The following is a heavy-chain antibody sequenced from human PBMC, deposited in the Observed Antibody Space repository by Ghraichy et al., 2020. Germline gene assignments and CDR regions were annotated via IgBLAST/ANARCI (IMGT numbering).Heavy chain of an antibody. CDR1: GGSISSYY. CDR3: ARLSARPYYYDSSGYYFDYYYMDV. V-gene: IGHV4-59*01. D-gene: IGHD3-22*01. Sequence: SETLSLTCTVSGGSISSYYWSWIRQPPGKGLEWIGYIYYSGSTNYNPSLKSRVTISVDTSKNQFSLKLSSVTAADTAVYYCARLSARPYYYDSSGYYFDYYYMDVWGKGTTVTVSS. CDR2: IYYSGST. J-gene: IGHJ6*03.